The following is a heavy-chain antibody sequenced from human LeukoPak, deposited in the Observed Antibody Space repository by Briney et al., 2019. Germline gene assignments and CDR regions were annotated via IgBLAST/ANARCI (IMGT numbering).Heavy chain of an antibody. Sequence: SETLSLTCTVSGASISSGNYYWTWIRQPAGKGLEWIGRIYTTGRTSYNPSLKSRVTISMNTSKNQFSLRVNSLTAADTAVYYCARDNGDYYSYYYMDVWGKGTTVTISS. V-gene: IGHV4-61*02. J-gene: IGHJ6*03. CDR1: GASISSGNYY. D-gene: IGHD4-17*01. CDR3: ARDNGDYYSYYYMDV. CDR2: IYTTGRT.